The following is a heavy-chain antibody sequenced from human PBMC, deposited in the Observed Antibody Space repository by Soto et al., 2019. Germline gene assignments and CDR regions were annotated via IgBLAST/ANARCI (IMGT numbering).Heavy chain of an antibody. J-gene: IGHJ6*02. CDR1: GYTFTSYA. V-gene: IGHV1-3*01. D-gene: IGHD6-19*01. Sequence: GPSVKVSCKASGYTFTSYAMHWVRQAPGQRLEWMGWINAGNGNTKYSQKFQGRVTITRDTSASTAYMELSSLRSEDTAVYYCTMSEVSGWYPAYYYGIDVRAQRTTVTGSS. CDR2: INAGNGNT. CDR3: TMSEVSGWYPAYYYGIDV.